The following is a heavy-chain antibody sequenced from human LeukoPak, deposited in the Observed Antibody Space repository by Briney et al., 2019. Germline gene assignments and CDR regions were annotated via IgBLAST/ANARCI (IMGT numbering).Heavy chain of an antibody. Sequence: SETLSLTCTVSGGSISSYYWSWIRQPPGKGLEWIGYIYYSGSTNYNPSLKSRVTISVDTSKNQFSLKLSSVTAADTAVYYCARGDSSPGDMDVWGKGTTVTVSS. CDR1: GGSISSYY. V-gene: IGHV4-59*01. J-gene: IGHJ6*03. CDR3: ARGDSSPGDMDV. D-gene: IGHD6-13*01. CDR2: IYYSGST.